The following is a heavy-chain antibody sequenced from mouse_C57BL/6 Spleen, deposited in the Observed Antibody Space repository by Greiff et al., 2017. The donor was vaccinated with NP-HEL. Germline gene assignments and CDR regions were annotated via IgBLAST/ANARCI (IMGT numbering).Heavy chain of an antibody. CDR1: GFTFSDYY. Sequence: EVKVVESEGGLVQPGSSMKLSCTASGFTFSDYYMAWVRQVPEKGLEWVANINYDGSSTYYLDSLKSRFIISRDNAKNILYLQMSSLKSEDTATYYCAREGAYIPYAMDYWGQGTSVTVSS. V-gene: IGHV5-16*01. J-gene: IGHJ4*01. CDR2: INYDGSST. D-gene: IGHD6-5*01. CDR3: AREGAYIPYAMDY.